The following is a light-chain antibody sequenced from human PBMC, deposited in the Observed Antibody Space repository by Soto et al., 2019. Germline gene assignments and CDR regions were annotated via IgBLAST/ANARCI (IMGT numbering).Light chain of an antibody. CDR3: SSYTSSSTLVV. J-gene: IGLJ2*01. CDR1: SSDVGGYNY. Sequence: QSVLTQPASVSGSPGQSITISCTGTSSDVGGYNYVSWYQQHPGKAPKLMIYDVSNRPSGVSNRFSGSKSGNTASLTISGVQAEDDDDDYCSSYTSSSTLVVFGGGTKLTVL. V-gene: IGLV2-14*01. CDR2: DVS.